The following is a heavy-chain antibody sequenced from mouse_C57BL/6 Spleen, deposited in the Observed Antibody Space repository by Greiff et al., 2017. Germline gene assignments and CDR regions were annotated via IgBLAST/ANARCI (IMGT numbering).Heavy chain of an antibody. D-gene: IGHD1-1*01. CDR2: INPSNGGT. Sequence: QVQLQQPGTELVKPGASVKLSCKASGYTFTSYWMHWVKQRPGQGLEWIGNINPSNGGTNYNEQFKSKATLTVDKSSNTVYMQLSSLTSEDSAVYYCARGGIYGSSPPFAYWGQGTLVTVSA. CDR3: ARGGIYGSSPPFAY. J-gene: IGHJ3*01. V-gene: IGHV1-53*01. CDR1: GYTFTSYW.